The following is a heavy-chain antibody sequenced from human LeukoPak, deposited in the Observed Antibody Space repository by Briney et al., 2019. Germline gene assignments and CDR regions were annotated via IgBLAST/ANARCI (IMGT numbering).Heavy chain of an antibody. CDR1: GFTFSSYA. Sequence: GGSLRLSCAASGFTFSSYAMHWVRQAPGKGLEWVAVISYDGSNKYYADSVKGRFTISRDNSKNTLYLQMNSLRAEDTAVYYCARGIGSSWQGGDYWGQGTLVTVSS. J-gene: IGHJ4*02. CDR3: ARGIGSSWQGGDY. D-gene: IGHD6-13*01. V-gene: IGHV3-30*04. CDR2: ISYDGSNK.